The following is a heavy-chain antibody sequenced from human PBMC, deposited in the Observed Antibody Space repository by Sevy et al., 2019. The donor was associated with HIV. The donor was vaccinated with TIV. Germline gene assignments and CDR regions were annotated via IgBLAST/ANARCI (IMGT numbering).Heavy chain of an antibody. D-gene: IGHD2-15*01. CDR2: ISHSGST. CDR1: GGSFSGYY. CDR3: AIRSGGHYFDY. J-gene: IGHJ4*02. V-gene: IGHV4-34*01. Sequence: SETLSLTCAVYGGSFSGYYWSWIRQPPGKGLEWIAEISHSGSTNYNPSLKGRVTISVATSKNQFSLKLSSVTAADTAVYYCAIRSGGHYFDYWGQGTLVTVSS.